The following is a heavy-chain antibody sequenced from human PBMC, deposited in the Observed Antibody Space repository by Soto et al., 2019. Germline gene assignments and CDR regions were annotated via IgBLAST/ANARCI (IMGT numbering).Heavy chain of an antibody. D-gene: IGHD6-19*01. J-gene: IGHJ4*02. Sequence: QLQLQESGSGLVKPSQTLSLTCAVSGGSISSGGYSWSWIRQPPGKGLEWIGYIYHSGSTYYNPSLKSRDTISVDRSKNQFSLKLSSVTAADTAVYYCARAFRLKQWLFDYWGQGTLVTVSS. CDR1: GGSISSGGYS. V-gene: IGHV4-30-2*01. CDR3: ARAFRLKQWLFDY. CDR2: IYHSGST.